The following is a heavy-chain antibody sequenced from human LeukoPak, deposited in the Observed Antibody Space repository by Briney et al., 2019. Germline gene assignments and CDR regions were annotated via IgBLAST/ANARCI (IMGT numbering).Heavy chain of an antibody. V-gene: IGHV3-30-3*02. CDR2: ISYDGSNK. CDR1: GFTFSSYA. D-gene: IGHD3-10*01. J-gene: IGHJ4*02. Sequence: PGRSLRLSCAASGFTFSSYAMHWVRQAPGKGLEWVAVISYDGSNKYYADSVKGRFTISRDNSKNTLYLQMNSLRAEDTAVYYCAKFPGRNYFDYWGQGTLVTVSS. CDR3: AKFPGRNYFDY.